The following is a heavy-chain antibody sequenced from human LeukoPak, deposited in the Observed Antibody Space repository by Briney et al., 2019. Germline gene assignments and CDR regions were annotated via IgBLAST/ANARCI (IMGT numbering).Heavy chain of an antibody. D-gene: IGHD2-15*01. CDR1: GFTFSSYA. CDR2: ISYDGSNK. Sequence: SCKASGFTFSSYAMHWVRQAPGKGLEWVAVISYDGSNKYYADSVKGRFTISRDNSKNTLYLQMNSLRAEDTAVYYCARVACSGGSCYPAPFDYWGQGTLVTVSS. J-gene: IGHJ4*02. CDR3: ARVACSGGSCYPAPFDY. V-gene: IGHV3-30-3*01.